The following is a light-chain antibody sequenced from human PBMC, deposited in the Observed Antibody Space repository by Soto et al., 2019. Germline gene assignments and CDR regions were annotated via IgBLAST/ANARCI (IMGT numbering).Light chain of an antibody. J-gene: IGKJ4*01. Sequence: EVVMRQSPATLPVSPGEGATLSCRASQGIGDTLAWYQHKPGQTPRLLIYDTSTRATGVPTRFSGSRSGAEFTLTIHSLQSEDLAVYYCQPYNNWPLTFGGGTKVDIK. CDR2: DTS. V-gene: IGKV3-15*01. CDR1: QGIGDT. CDR3: QPYNNWPLT.